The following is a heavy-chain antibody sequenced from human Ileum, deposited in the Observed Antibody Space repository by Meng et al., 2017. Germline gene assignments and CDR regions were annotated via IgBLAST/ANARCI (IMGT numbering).Heavy chain of an antibody. CDR3: ARNGDYSADH. V-gene: IGHV4-4*02. Sequence: QLEESGPGLVQPSGTLSLPCAVSGGSISFGYWWSWVRQPPGQGLEWIGEIHHSGSTNYNPSLKSRVTLSVDNSNNQFSLSLTSVTAADTAVYYCARNGDYSADHWGQGILVTVSS. CDR2: IHHSGST. D-gene: IGHD2-21*01. J-gene: IGHJ4*02. CDR1: GGSISFGYW.